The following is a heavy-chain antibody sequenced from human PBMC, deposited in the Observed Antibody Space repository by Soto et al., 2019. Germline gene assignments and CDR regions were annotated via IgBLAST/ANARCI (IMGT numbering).Heavy chain of an antibody. CDR2: INHSGST. V-gene: IGHV4-34*01. Sequence: PSETLSLTCAVYGGSFSGYYWSWIRQPPGKGLEWIGEINHSGSTNYNPSLKSRVTISVDTSKNQFSLKLSSVTAADTAVYYCARVYCSSTSCHGPDYHYYMDVWGKGTTVTVSS. CDR1: GGSFSGYY. J-gene: IGHJ6*03. CDR3: ARVYCSSTSCHGPDYHYYMDV. D-gene: IGHD2-2*01.